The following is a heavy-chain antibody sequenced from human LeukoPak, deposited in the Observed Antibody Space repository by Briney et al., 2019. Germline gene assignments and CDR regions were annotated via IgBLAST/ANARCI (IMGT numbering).Heavy chain of an antibody. D-gene: IGHD3-10*01. CDR3: AREISSLSRVFDY. CDR2: IYTSGNT. J-gene: IGHJ4*02. Sequence: PSETLSLTCTVSGGSISSYYWSWIRQPAGKGLEWIGRIYTSGNTNYNSSLKSRITMSVDTSKNQFSLKLSSVTAADTAIYYCAREISSLSRVFDYWGQGTVVTVSS. CDR1: GGSISSYY. V-gene: IGHV4-4*07.